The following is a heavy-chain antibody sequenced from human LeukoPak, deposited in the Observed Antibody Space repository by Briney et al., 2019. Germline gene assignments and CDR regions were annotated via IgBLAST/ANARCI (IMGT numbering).Heavy chain of an antibody. CDR2: IYPGDSDT. Sequence: GESLKISCQTSGYNFPSHWIAWVRQIPGKGLEWMGIIYPGDSDTRYSPSFQGQVTISADKSISTAYLQWSSLKASDTAMYYCARRIDAAAADGMDVWGQGTTVTVSS. CDR1: GYNFPSHW. V-gene: IGHV5-51*01. D-gene: IGHD6-13*01. CDR3: ARRIDAAAADGMDV. J-gene: IGHJ6*02.